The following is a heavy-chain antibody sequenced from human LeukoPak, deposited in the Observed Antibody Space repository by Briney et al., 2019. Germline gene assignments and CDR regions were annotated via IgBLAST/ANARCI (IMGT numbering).Heavy chain of an antibody. V-gene: IGHV4-34*01. Sequence: SETLSLTCAVYGGSFSGYDWSWIRQPPGKGLEWIGEINHSGSTNYNPSLKSRVTISVDTSKNQFSLKLSSVTAADTAVYYCARGPVKGRGYYYYGMDVWGQGTTVTVSS. D-gene: IGHD6-19*01. CDR3: ARGPVKGRGYYYYGMDV. CDR1: GGSFSGYD. J-gene: IGHJ6*02. CDR2: INHSGST.